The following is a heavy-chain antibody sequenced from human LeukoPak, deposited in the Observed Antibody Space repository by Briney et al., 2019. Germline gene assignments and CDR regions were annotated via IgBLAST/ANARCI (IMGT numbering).Heavy chain of an antibody. CDR3: ASWDYGDYEGY. J-gene: IGHJ4*02. Sequence: SETLSLTCTVSGGSISSSSYYWGWIRQPPGKGLEWIGSIYYSGSTYYNPSLKSRVTISVDTSKNQFSLKLSSVTAADTAVYYCASWDYGDYEGYWGQGTLVTVSS. D-gene: IGHD4-17*01. V-gene: IGHV4-39*07. CDR1: GGSISSSSYY. CDR2: IYYSGST.